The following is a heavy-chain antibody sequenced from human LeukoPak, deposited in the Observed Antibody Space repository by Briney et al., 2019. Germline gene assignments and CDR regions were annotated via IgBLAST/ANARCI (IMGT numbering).Heavy chain of an antibody. J-gene: IGHJ3*02. CDR1: GYTFTSYY. Sequence: ASVKVSCKASGYTFTSYYMHWVRQAPGQGLEWMGIINPSGGSTSYAQKFQGRVTMTRDTSTSTVYMELSSLRSEDTAVYYCARDLKPRYYGGNSDAFDIWGQGTMVTVSS. D-gene: IGHD4-23*01. V-gene: IGHV1-46*01. CDR2: INPSGGST. CDR3: ARDLKPRYYGGNSDAFDI.